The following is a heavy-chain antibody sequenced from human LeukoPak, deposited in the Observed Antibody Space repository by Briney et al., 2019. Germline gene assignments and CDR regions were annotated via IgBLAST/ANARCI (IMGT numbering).Heavy chain of an antibody. D-gene: IGHD6-19*01. CDR2: ISAYNGNT. CDR3: ASLLAVAGNYYFDY. V-gene: IGHV1-18*01. Sequence: ASVKVSCKASAYTXTSYGISWVRQAPGQGLEWMGWISAYNGNTNYAQKLQGRVTMTTDTSTSTAYMELRSLRSDDTAVYYCASLLAVAGNYYFDYWGQGTLVTVSS. J-gene: IGHJ4*02. CDR1: AYTXTSYG.